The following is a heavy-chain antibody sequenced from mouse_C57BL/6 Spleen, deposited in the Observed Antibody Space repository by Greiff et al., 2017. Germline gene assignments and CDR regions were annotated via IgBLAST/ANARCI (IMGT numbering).Heavy chain of an antibody. J-gene: IGHJ3*01. CDR3: ASGWDAWLAY. CDR2: IDPANGNT. V-gene: IGHV14-3*01. CDR1: GFNIKNTY. D-gene: IGHD4-1*01. Sequence: EVMLVESVAELVRPGASVKLSCTASGFNIKNTYMHWVKQRPEQGLEWIGRIDPANGNTKYAPKFQGKATITAYTSSNTAYLQLSSLTSEDTSIYYWASGWDAWLAYWGQGTLVTVSA.